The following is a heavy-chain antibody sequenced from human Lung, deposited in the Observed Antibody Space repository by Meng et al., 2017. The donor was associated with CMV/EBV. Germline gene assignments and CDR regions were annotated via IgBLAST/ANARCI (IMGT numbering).Heavy chain of an antibody. CDR1: GGSISSYY. CDR3: ARVGWDYYYYGMDV. D-gene: IGHD2-15*01. V-gene: IGHV4-59*01. J-gene: IGHJ6*02. Sequence: SETLSLXXTVSGGSISSYYWSWIRQPPGKGLEWIGYIYYSGSTNYNPSLKSRVTISVDTSKNQFSLKLSSVTAADTAVYYCARVGWDYYYYGMDVWGQGTTVXVSS. CDR2: IYYSGST.